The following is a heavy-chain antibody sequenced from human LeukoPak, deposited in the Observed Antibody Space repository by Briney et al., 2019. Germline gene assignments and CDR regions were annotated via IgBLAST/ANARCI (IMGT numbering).Heavy chain of an antibody. J-gene: IGHJ3*02. CDR1: GDSVSSGSFY. CDR3: ARETAASDAFDI. Sequence: SETLSLTCTVSGDSVSSGSFYGRWIRQPPAKGLEWIGYIYYSGSTNYNPSLKSRVTISVDPSKNQFSLKVTSVTAADTAVYYCARETAASDAFDIWGQGTTVTVSS. D-gene: IGHD2-21*02. V-gene: IGHV4-61*01. CDR2: IYYSGST.